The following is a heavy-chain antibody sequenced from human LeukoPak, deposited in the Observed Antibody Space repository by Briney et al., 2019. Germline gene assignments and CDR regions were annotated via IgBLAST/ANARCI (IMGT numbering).Heavy chain of an antibody. CDR1: GFTFSSYS. V-gene: IGHV3-21*01. Sequence: GGSLRLSCAASGFTFSSYSMNWVRQAPGKGLEWVSSISSSSSYIYYADSAKGRFTISRDNAKNSLYLQMDSLRAEDTGVYYCARAINILRGGMDVWGQGTTVTVSS. J-gene: IGHJ6*02. D-gene: IGHD5-24*01. CDR3: ARAINILRGGMDV. CDR2: ISSSSSYI.